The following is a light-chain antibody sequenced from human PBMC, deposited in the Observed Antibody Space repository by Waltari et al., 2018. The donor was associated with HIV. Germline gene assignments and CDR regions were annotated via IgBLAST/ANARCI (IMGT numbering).Light chain of an antibody. CDR2: EVN. CDR3: SSYTSSGTLYV. J-gene: IGLJ1*01. Sequence: QSALTQPASVSGSPGQSITISCTGTSSDVGGYNFVSWYQQHPGKAPKLMIYEVNNRPSGVSIRFSGSKSGNTASLTISGLQAEDEADYYCSSYTSSGTLYVFGTGTKVTVL. CDR1: SSDVGGYNF. V-gene: IGLV2-14*01.